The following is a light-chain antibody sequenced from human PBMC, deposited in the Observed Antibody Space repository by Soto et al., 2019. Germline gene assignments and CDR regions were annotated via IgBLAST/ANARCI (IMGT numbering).Light chain of an antibody. V-gene: IGKV2-30*01. CDR1: QSLVYTDVNTY. Sequence: DVVMTQSPLSLPVTLGQPASISCRSSQSLVYTDVNTYLSWFQQRPGKSPRCLIYRVSTRDTGVPDRFSGSGSGTQFTLKISRVEAEDVGVYYCMQGTHWPLTFGGGTKVDIK. CDR2: RVS. CDR3: MQGTHWPLT. J-gene: IGKJ4*01.